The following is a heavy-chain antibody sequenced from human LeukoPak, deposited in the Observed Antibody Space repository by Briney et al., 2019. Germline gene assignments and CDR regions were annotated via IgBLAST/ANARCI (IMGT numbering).Heavy chain of an antibody. CDR2: ISSSSSYI. CDR1: GFSFNNYW. D-gene: IGHD3-10*01. J-gene: IGHJ6*03. V-gene: IGHV3-21*01. Sequence: PGGSLRLSCAVSGFSFNNYWMTWVRQAPGKGLEWVSSISSSSSYIYYADSVKGRFTISRDNAKNSLYLQMNSLRAEDTAVYYCARDGNYYGSGRGGYYYYYMDVWGKGTTVTISS. CDR3: ARDGNYYGSGRGGYYYYYMDV.